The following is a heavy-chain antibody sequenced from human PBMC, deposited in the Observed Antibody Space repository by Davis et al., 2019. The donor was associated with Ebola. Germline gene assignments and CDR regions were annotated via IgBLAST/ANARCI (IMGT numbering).Heavy chain of an antibody. CDR1: GGSISSSSYY. CDR3: ARQRKCSGGSCYVLDY. CDR2: IYYSGST. D-gene: IGHD2-15*01. J-gene: IGHJ4*02. V-gene: IGHV4-39*01. Sequence: MPSETLSLTCTVSGGSISSSSYYWGWIRQPPGKGLEWIGSIYYSGSTYYNPSLKSRVTISVDTSKNQFSLKLSSVTAADTAVYYCARQRKCSGGSCYVLDYWGQGTLVTVSS.